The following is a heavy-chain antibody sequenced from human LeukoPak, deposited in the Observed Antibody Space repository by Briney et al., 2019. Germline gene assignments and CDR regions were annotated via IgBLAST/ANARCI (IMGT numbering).Heavy chain of an antibody. Sequence: SETLSLTCTVSGGSISSYYWSWIRQPPGKGLEWIGYIYYSGSTNYNPSLKSRVTISVDTSKNQFSLKLSSVTAADTAVYYCAREKGIAARPGYYFDYWGQGTLVTVSS. D-gene: IGHD6-6*01. CDR3: AREKGIAARPGYYFDY. CDR1: GGSISSYY. J-gene: IGHJ4*02. V-gene: IGHV4-59*01. CDR2: IYYSGST.